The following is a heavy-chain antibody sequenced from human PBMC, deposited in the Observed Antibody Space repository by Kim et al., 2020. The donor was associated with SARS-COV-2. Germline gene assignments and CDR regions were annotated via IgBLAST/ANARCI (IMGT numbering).Heavy chain of an antibody. CDR1: GFSFSGSN. Sequence: GGSLRLSCAASGFSFSGSNMHWVRQPSGKGLEWVGRILTRPGNYATTYSASVKGRFFISRDDSKNVAYLQMDSLKIEDTATYYCFTRDTYMIADDYWGQGTRVTVSS. D-gene: IGHD2-21*01. V-gene: IGHV3-73*01. CDR3: FTRDTYMIADDY. J-gene: IGHJ4*02. CDR2: ILTRPGNYAT.